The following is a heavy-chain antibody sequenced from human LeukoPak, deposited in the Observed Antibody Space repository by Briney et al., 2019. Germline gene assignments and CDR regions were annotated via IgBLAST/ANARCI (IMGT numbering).Heavy chain of an antibody. CDR1: GYTFSSYG. J-gene: IGHJ4*02. Sequence: LWASVKVSCKASGYTFSSYGISWVRQAPGQGLEWMGWISAYNGNTNYAQKLQGRVTMTTDTSTSTAYMELRSLRSDDTAVYYCARAEIVGGTTDYWGQGTLVTVSS. D-gene: IGHD1-26*01. CDR3: ARAEIVGGTTDY. CDR2: ISAYNGNT. V-gene: IGHV1-18*01.